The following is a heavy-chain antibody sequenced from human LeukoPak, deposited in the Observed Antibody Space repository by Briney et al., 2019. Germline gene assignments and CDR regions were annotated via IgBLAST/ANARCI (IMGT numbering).Heavy chain of an antibody. D-gene: IGHD5-24*01. V-gene: IGHV1-69*05. CDR3: ARGGDGYNLYYFDY. CDR2: IIPIFGTA. Sequence: GASVKVSCKASGGTFSSYAISWVRPAPGQGLEWMGGIIPIFGTANYAQKFQGRVTITTDESTSTAYMELSSLRSEDTAVYYCARGGDGYNLYYFDYWGQGTLVTVSS. CDR1: GGTFSSYA. J-gene: IGHJ4*02.